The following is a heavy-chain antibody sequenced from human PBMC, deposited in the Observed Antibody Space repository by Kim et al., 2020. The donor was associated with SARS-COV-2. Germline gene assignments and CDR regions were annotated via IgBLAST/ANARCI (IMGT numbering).Heavy chain of an antibody. Sequence: GGSLRLSCAASGFTFSSYGMHWVRQAPGKGLEWVAVISYDGSNKYYADSVKGRFTISRDNSKNTLYLQMNSLRAEDTAVYYCARRWSGSGSSDFDYWGQGTLVTVSS. V-gene: IGHV3-33*05. J-gene: IGHJ4*02. D-gene: IGHD3-10*01. CDR3: ARRWSGSGSSDFDY. CDR1: GFTFSSYG. CDR2: ISYDGSNK.